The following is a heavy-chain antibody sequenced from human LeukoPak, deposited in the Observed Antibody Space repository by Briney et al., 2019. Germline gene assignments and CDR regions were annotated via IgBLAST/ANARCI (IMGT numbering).Heavy chain of an antibody. CDR3: ARNFQEVVAATHYYYYYGMDV. V-gene: IGHV7-4-1*02. Sequence: GASVKLSCKASGYTFTNNALHWVRQAPGQRLEWMGWINTNTGNPTYAQGFTGRFVFSLDTSVSTAYLQISSLKAEDTAVYYCARNFQEVVAATHYYYYYGMDVWGQGTTVTVSS. CDR2: INTNTGNP. CDR1: GYTFTNNA. D-gene: IGHD2-15*01. J-gene: IGHJ6*02.